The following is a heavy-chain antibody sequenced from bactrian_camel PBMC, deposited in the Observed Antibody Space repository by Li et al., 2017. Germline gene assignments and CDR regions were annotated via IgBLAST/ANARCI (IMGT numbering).Heavy chain of an antibody. J-gene: IGHJ4*01. D-gene: IGHD8*01. CDR1: GVTIKRLS. CDR2: TGSEPIT. V-gene: IGHV3S55*01. CDR3: AAAPAWRGGNCGTRASNLPY. Sequence: HVQLVESGGGSVQPGGSLKLSCAVSGVTIKRLSMAWFRQNPGKEREAIAYTGSEPITVYADSVKGRFTISKDNAKDTLYLQMNGLKPEDTAMYYCAAAPAWRGGNCGTRASNLPYWAQGTQVTVS.